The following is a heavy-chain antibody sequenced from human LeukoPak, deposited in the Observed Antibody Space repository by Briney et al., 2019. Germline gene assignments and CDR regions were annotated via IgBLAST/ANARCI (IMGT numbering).Heavy chain of an antibody. D-gene: IGHD3-16*01. CDR1: GASFTSHY. CDR3: ARLKSHYDYVWGSYREVQRFDY. J-gene: IGHJ4*02. CDR2: IYYSGST. V-gene: IGHV4-59*08. Sequence: SETLSLTCSVSGASFTSHYWSWIRQPPEKGLEWIGNIYYSGSTNYNPSLKSRVTISVDTSKNQFSLKLSSVTAADTAVYYCARLKSHYDYVWGSYREVQRFDYWGQGTLVTVSS.